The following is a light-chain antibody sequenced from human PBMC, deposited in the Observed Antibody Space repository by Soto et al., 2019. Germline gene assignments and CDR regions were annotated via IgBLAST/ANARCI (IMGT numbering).Light chain of an antibody. V-gene: IGLV2-14*01. CDR2: DVT. Sequence: QSVLTQPPSASGSPGQSVTISCTGTSSDVGGYNYVSWYQQHPDKAPKLIIYDVTNRPSGISNRFSGSKSGDTASLTISGLQAEDEADYYCSSYTSSSSYVFGTGTKVTVL. CDR3: SSYTSSSSYV. CDR1: SSDVGGYNY. J-gene: IGLJ1*01.